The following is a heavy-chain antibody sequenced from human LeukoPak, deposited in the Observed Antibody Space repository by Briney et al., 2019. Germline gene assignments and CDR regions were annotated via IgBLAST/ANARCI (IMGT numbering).Heavy chain of an antibody. J-gene: IGHJ6*03. Sequence: PSETLSLTCTVSGGSISSSSYYWGWIRQPPGKGLEWIGSIYYSGSTNYNPSLKSRVTISLDTSKNQFSLQLTSVTAADTAVYYCASGVVVPSAFMDVWGKGTTVTVSS. CDR1: GGSISSSSYY. D-gene: IGHD2-2*01. CDR2: IYYSGST. V-gene: IGHV4-39*07. CDR3: ASGVVVPSAFMDV.